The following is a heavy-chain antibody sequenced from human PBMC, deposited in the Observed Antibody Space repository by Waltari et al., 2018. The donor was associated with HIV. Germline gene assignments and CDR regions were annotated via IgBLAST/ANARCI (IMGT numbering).Heavy chain of an antibody. J-gene: IGHJ4*02. CDR2: IYYSGST. Sequence: QVQLQESGSGLVKPSETLSLTCTVSGGSISSYYWSWIRQPPGKGLEWIGYIYYSGSTNYNPSLKSRVTISVDTSKNQFSLKLSSVTAADTAVYYCASGRYSYGFDYWGQGTLVTVSS. CDR1: GGSISSYY. V-gene: IGHV4-59*01. D-gene: IGHD5-18*01. CDR3: ASGRYSYGFDY.